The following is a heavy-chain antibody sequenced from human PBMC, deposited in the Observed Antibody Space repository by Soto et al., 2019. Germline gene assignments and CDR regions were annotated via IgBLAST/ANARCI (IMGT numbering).Heavy chain of an antibody. CDR1: GGSINTYY. CDR3: ARDFNFICDGFAHMRRYLEP. J-gene: IGHJ4*02. Sequence: SETLSLTCTVTGGSINTYYWSWIRQSAGKGLEWIGRVYTTGSTHYNPSLKSRVTISVDTSRNQFSLSLRSVTAADTAVYYCARDFNFICDGFAHMRRYLEPWGQGTLVTVSS. CDR2: VYTTGST. V-gene: IGHV4-4*07. D-gene: IGHD3-3*01.